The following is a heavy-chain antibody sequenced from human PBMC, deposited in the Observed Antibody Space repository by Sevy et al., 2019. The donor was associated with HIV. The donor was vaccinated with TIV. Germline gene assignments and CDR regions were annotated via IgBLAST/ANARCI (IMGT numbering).Heavy chain of an antibody. J-gene: IGHJ4*02. CDR2: ISGNSGSI. Sequence: GGSLRLSCAASGFTFDDYAMHWVRQAPGKGLEWASGISGNSGSIGYADSVKGRFTISRDNAKNSLYLQMNSLRAEDTALYYCAKDDGSGSYSVGSFDYWGQGTLVTVSS. D-gene: IGHD3-10*01. CDR1: GFTFDDYA. V-gene: IGHV3-9*01. CDR3: AKDDGSGSYSVGSFDY.